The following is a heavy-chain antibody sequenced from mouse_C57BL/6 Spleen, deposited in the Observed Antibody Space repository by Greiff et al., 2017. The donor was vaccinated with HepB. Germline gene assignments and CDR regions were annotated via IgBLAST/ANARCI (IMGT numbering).Heavy chain of an antibody. Sequence: VQLVESGPELVKPGASVKISCKASGYAFSSSWMNWVKQRPGKGLEWIGRIYPGDGDTNYNGKFKGKATLTADKSSSTAYMQLSSLTSEDSAVYFCARGLTTVVATDYAMDYWGQGTSVTVSS. J-gene: IGHJ4*01. CDR2: IYPGDGDT. CDR1: GYAFSSSW. D-gene: IGHD1-1*01. V-gene: IGHV1-82*01. CDR3: ARGLTTVVATDYAMDY.